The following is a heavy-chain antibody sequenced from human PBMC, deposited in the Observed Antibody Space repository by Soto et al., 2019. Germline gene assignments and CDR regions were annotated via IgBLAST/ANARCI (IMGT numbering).Heavy chain of an antibody. D-gene: IGHD2-21*02. CDR1: GFTFSSYA. CDR2: ISGSGDSR. J-gene: IGHJ4*02. V-gene: IGHV3-23*01. CDR3: ATIFQYGDPEY. Sequence: EVQLLESGGGLVQPGGSLRLSCATSGFTFSSYAMSWVRQAPVKGLEWVSGISGSGDSRYDADSVKGRFTISRDNSKSTLYLQMNSLRAEDTAVYYCATIFQYGDPEYWGQGVLVTVSS.